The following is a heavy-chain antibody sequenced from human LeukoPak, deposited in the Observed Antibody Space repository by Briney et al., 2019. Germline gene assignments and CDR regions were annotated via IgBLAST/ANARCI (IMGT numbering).Heavy chain of an antibody. CDR2: IIPILGIA. D-gene: IGHD2-15*01. V-gene: IGHV1-69*04. J-gene: IGHJ1*01. Sequence: GASVKASCKASGYTFTSYGITWVRQAPGQGLEWMGRIIPILGIANYAQKFQGRVTITADKSTSTAYMELSSLRSEDTAVYYCASRYCSGGSCYGAEYFQHWGQGTLVTVSS. CDR1: GYTFTSYG. CDR3: ASRYCSGGSCYGAEYFQH.